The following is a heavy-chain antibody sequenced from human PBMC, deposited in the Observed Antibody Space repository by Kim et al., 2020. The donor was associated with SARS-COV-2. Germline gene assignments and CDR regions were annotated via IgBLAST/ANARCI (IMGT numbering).Heavy chain of an antibody. J-gene: IGHJ6*02. V-gene: IGHV3-11*04. Sequence: GGSLRLSCAASGFTFSDYYMSWIRQAPGKGLEWVSYISSSGSTIYYADSVKGRFTISRDNAKNSLYLQMNSLRAEDTAVYYCARDKGLLWFGEDYYYGMDVWGQGTTVTVSS. CDR2: ISSSGSTI. CDR1: GFTFSDYY. D-gene: IGHD3-10*01. CDR3: ARDKGLLWFGEDYYYGMDV.